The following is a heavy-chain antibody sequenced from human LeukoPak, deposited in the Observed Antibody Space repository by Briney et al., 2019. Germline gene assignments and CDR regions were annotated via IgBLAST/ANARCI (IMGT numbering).Heavy chain of an antibody. CDR1: GFVFSTYE. CDR2: ISSSDGTT. Sequence: GGSLRLSCAASGFVFSTYEMDWVRQAPGKGLEWVSYISSSDGTTYYADSVKGRFTISRDNAKNSLSLQMNSLSAEDTAVYYCVRELVPQSINSGYDSFHIWGQRTMVTVSS. CDR3: VRELVPQSINSGYDSFHI. J-gene: IGHJ3*02. V-gene: IGHV3-48*03. D-gene: IGHD5-12*01.